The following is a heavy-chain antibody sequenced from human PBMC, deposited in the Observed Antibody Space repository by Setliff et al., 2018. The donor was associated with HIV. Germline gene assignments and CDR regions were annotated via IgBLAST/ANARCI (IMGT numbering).Heavy chain of an antibody. CDR3: ARDNSYYYGSGSHYWYGMDV. Sequence: PSETLSLTCAVSGYSISSGYYWGWIRQTPGKGLEWIGSIYHSGTTYYNPSLRSRVTISVDTSNNQFSLKLSSVTAADTAVYYCARDNSYYYGSGSHYWYGMDVWGQGTTVTVSS. V-gene: IGHV4-38-2*02. J-gene: IGHJ6*01. D-gene: IGHD3-10*01. CDR2: IYHSGTT. CDR1: GYSISSGYY.